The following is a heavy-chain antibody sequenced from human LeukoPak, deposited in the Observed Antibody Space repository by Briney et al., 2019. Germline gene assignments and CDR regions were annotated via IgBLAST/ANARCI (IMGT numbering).Heavy chain of an antibody. CDR3: ARARSYCSSTSCYPGWFDP. D-gene: IGHD2-2*01. Sequence: ASVKVSCKASGYTFTGYYMHWVRQAPGQGLEWMGWINPNSGGTNYAQKFQGRVTMTRDTSISTAYMELSRLRSDDTAVYYCARARSYCSSTSCYPGWFDPWGQGTLVTVSS. V-gene: IGHV1-2*02. CDR1: GYTFTGYY. CDR2: INPNSGGT. J-gene: IGHJ5*02.